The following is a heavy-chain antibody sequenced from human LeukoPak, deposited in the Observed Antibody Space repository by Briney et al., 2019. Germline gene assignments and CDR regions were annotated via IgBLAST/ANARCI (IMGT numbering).Heavy chain of an antibody. CDR3: ARDIDDYPFDY. CDR2: ISSSSSYI. D-gene: IGHD5-24*01. CDR1: GFTFSSYS. V-gene: IGHV3-21*01. Sequence: TGGSLRLSCAASGFTFSSYSMNWVRQAQGNGLEWVSSISSSSSYIYYADSVKGRFTISTDNAKNSLYLQMNSLRAEATAVYYCARDIDDYPFDYWGQGTLVTVSS. J-gene: IGHJ4*02.